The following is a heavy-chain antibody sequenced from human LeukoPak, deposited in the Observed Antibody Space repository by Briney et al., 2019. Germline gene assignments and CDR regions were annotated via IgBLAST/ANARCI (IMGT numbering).Heavy chain of an antibody. CDR3: ARVEGYY. Sequence: GGSLRLSCAVSGFTFSDYYMNWIRQAPGKGLEWVSYISSSSLTIYYADSVKGRFTISRDNAKDSLYLQMNSLRAEDTAVYYCARVEGYYWGQGTLVTVSS. D-gene: IGHD5-24*01. V-gene: IGHV3-11*04. CDR1: GFTFSDYY. CDR2: ISSSSLTI. J-gene: IGHJ4*02.